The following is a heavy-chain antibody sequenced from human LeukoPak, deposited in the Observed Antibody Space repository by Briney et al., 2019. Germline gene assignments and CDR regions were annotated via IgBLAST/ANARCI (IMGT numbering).Heavy chain of an antibody. J-gene: IGHJ4*02. CDR2: ISAYNGNT. Sequence: ASVKVSCTASGYTFTTYGISWVRHAPGQGLEWMGWISAYNGNTNYAQKLQGRVTMTTDTSTSTAYTELRSLRSDDTAVYYCARDPATGNYYDSSGYDFDYWGQGTLVTVSS. CDR1: GYTFTTYG. D-gene: IGHD3-22*01. V-gene: IGHV1-18*01. CDR3: ARDPATGNYYDSSGYDFDY.